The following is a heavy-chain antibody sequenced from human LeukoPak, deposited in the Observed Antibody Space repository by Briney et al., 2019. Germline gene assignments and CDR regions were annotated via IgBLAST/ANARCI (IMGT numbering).Heavy chain of an antibody. Sequence: GASVKVSCKASGGTFSSYAISWVRQAPGQGLEWMGGIIPIFGTANYAQKFQGRVTITADESTSTAYMELSSLRSDDTAVYYCARGGEDIVVVVAAITEFDAFDIWGQGTMVTVSS. J-gene: IGHJ3*02. V-gene: IGHV1-69*13. CDR2: IIPIFGTA. D-gene: IGHD2-15*01. CDR1: GGTFSSYA. CDR3: ARGGEDIVVVVAAITEFDAFDI.